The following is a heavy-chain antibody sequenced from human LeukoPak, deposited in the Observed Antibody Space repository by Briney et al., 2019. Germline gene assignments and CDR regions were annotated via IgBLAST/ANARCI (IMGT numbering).Heavy chain of an antibody. CDR2: ISSSSSYT. D-gene: IGHD6-19*01. V-gene: IGHV3-11*03. Sequence: GSLRLSCAASGFSFSSFWMSWIRQAPGKGLEWVSYISSSSSYTNYADSVKGRFTISRDNAKNSLYLQMNSLRAEDTAVYYCARSGSSGWYDYWGQGTLVTVSS. CDR1: GFSFSSFW. J-gene: IGHJ4*02. CDR3: ARSGSSGWYDY.